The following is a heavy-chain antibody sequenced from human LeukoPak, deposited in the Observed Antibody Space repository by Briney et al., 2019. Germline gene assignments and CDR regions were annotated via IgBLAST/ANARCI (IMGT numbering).Heavy chain of an antibody. CDR3: ARMTGIAVAGTGY. D-gene: IGHD6-19*01. J-gene: IGHJ4*02. CDR1: GFTFSSYS. V-gene: IGHV3-21*01. CDR2: ISSSSSDI. Sequence: NPGGSLRLSCAASGFTFSSYSMNWVRQAPGKGLEWVSSISSSSSDIYYADSVTGRFTISRDNAKNSLYLQMNSLRAEDTAVYYCARMTGIAVAGTGYWGQGTLVTVSS.